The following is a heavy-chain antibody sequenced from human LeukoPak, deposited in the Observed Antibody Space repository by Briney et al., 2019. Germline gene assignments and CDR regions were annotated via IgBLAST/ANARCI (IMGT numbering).Heavy chain of an antibody. Sequence: PGGSLRLFCAASGFTFSSYSMHWVRQAPGKGLEWVSYISSTSSTIYYADSVKGRFTISRDNAKNSLYLQMNSLRDEDTAVYYCARVIEAAGTSFDYWGHGNLVTVSS. D-gene: IGHD6-13*01. CDR2: ISSTSSTI. CDR1: GFTFSSYS. V-gene: IGHV3-48*02. CDR3: ARVIEAAGTSFDY. J-gene: IGHJ4*01.